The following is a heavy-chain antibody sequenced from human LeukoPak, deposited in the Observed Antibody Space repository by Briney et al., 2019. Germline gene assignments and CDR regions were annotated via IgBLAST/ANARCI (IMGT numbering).Heavy chain of an antibody. J-gene: IGHJ5*02. CDR2: ISGSGGST. CDR3: AKDRHAPGRYCSSITCFPFDP. Sequence: GGSLRLSCAASGFTVSSNDMSWVRQAPGKGLEWVSGISGSGGSTYYADSVKGRFTISRDNSKSTLYLQMNSLRAEDTAVYYCAKDRHAPGRYCSSITCFPFDPWGQGTLVTVSS. CDR1: GFTVSSND. V-gene: IGHV3-23*01. D-gene: IGHD2-2*01.